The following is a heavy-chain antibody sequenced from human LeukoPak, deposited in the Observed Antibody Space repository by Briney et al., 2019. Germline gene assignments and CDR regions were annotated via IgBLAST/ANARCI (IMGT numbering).Heavy chain of an antibody. CDR1: GFTFSSYA. CDR3: AKDRGSSWHNDAFDI. J-gene: IGHJ3*02. V-gene: IGHV3-23*01. CDR2: ISGSGGST. Sequence: GGSLRLSCAASGFTFSSYAMSWVRQAPGKGLEWVSAISGSGGSTYYADSVKGRFTISRDNSKNTLYLRMNSLRAEDTAVYYCAKDRGSSWHNDAFDIWGQGTMVTASS. D-gene: IGHD6-13*01.